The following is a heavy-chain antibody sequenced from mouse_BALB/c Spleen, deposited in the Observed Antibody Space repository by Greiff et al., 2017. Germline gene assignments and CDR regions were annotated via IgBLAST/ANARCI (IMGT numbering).Heavy chain of an antibody. CDR3: ASHYDSAWFAY. J-gene: IGHJ3*01. Sequence: VQLQQPGAELVKPGASVKMSCKASGYTFTSYNMHWVKQTPGQGLEWIGAIYPGNGDTSYNQKFKGKATLTADKSSSTAYMQLSSLTSEDSAVYYCASHYDSAWFAYWGQGTLVTVSA. D-gene: IGHD2-4*01. CDR2: IYPGNGDT. CDR1: GYTFTSYN. V-gene: IGHV1-12*01.